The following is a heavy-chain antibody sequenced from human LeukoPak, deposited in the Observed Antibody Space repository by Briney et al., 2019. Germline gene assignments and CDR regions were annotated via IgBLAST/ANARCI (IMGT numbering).Heavy chain of an antibody. D-gene: IGHD1-26*01. CDR2: INWNGGST. Sequence: PGGTLRLSCAASGFTFSSYGMSWVRQAPGKGLEWVSGINWNGGSTGYADSVKGRFTISRDNAKNSLYLQMNSLRAEDTALYYCARVGNIVGATISYYYYMDVWGKGTTVTVSS. CDR1: GFTFSSYG. J-gene: IGHJ6*03. CDR3: ARVGNIVGATISYYYYMDV. V-gene: IGHV3-20*04.